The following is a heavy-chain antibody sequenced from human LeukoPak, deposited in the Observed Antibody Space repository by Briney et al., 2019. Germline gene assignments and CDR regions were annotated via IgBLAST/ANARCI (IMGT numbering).Heavy chain of an antibody. D-gene: IGHD3-10*01. CDR2: ITSGGNT. V-gene: IGHV3-23*01. CDR3: TTGVDGSGSYYLHYYYYMDV. CDR1: GFIFSTYA. Sequence: PGGSLRLSCAASGFIFSTYAMSWVRQAPGKGLEWVSSITSGGNTFDADSVKGRFTISRDNSKNTLYLQMNSLKTEDTAVYYCTTGVDGSGSYYLHYYYYMDVWGKGTTVTISS. J-gene: IGHJ6*03.